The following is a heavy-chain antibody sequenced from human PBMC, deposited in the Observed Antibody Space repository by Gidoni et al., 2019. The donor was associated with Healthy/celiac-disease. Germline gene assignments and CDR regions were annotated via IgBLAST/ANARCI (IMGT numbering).Heavy chain of an antibody. Sequence: QVQLQESGPGLVKPSETLSLTCTVSGGSISIYYWSWIRQPPGKGLEWIGYIYYSGSTNYNPSLKSRVTISVDTSKNQFSLKLSSVTAADTAVYYCARHGDVDTAMVDNWFDPWGQGTLVTVSS. D-gene: IGHD5-18*01. CDR3: ARHGDVDTAMVDNWFDP. J-gene: IGHJ5*02. CDR1: GGSISIYY. CDR2: IYYSGST. V-gene: IGHV4-59*08.